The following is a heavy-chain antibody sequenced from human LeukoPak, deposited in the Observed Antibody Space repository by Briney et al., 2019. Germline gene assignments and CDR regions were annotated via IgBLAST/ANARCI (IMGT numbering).Heavy chain of an antibody. V-gene: IGHV1-24*01. Sequence: ASVKVSCKVSGYTLTELSMHWVRQAPGKGLEWMGGFDPEDGETIYAQKFQGRVTMTEDTSTDTAYMELSSLRSEDTAVYYCATDLTTVTTNNYWGREPWSPSPQ. CDR2: FDPEDGET. CDR3: ATDLTTVTTNNY. J-gene: IGHJ4*02. CDR1: GYTLTELS. D-gene: IGHD4-17*01.